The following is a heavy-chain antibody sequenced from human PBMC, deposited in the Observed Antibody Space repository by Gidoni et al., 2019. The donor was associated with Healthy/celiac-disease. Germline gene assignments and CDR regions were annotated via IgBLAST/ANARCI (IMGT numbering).Heavy chain of an antibody. V-gene: IGHV1-2*02. CDR3: ARDYYYGSGTGGGDY. CDR2: ITPNSGGT. CDR1: GYTCTGYY. J-gene: IGHJ4*02. Sequence: QVQLVQSGAEVKKPGAAVKVSCKAAGYTCTGYYMHWVRQAPGQGLEWMGWITPNSGGTNYAQKFQGRVPMTRDTSISTAYMELSRLRSDDTAVYYCARDYYYGSGTGGGDYWGQGTLVTVSS. D-gene: IGHD3-10*01.